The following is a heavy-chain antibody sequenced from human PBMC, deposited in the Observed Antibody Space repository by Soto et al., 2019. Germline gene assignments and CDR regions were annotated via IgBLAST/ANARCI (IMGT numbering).Heavy chain of an antibody. D-gene: IGHD3-10*01. V-gene: IGHV3-23*01. CDR2: ISGGGDTT. CDR1: GFTFNNYA. J-gene: IGHJ4*02. CDR3: ATGRGGSGSLTPRVDF. Sequence: EVQLLESGGGLVQPGGSLRLSCAASGFTFNNYAMTWVRQAPGKGLEWVSAISGGGDTTSYAASVKGRFNVSRDGSKNMLYLQMSSLRAEDTALYYCATGRGGSGSLTPRVDFWGQGTLVTVSS.